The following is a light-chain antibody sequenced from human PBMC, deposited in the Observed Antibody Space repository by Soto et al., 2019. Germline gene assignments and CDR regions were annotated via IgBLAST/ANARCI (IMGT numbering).Light chain of an antibody. CDR2: GNS. Sequence: QSVLTQPPSVSGAPGQRVTISCTGSSSNIGAGYDVNWYQQLPGTAPKLLIYGNSNRPSGVPDRFSGSKSGTSASLAIAGLQPEDEADDYCQSYDSGLNRLVFGGGTKVTVL. CDR3: QSYDSGLNRLV. CDR1: SSNIGAGYD. V-gene: IGLV1-40*01. J-gene: IGLJ2*01.